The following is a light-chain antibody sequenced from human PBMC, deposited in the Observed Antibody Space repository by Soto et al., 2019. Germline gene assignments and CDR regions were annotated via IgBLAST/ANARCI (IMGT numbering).Light chain of an antibody. CDR1: QSFSTW. Sequence: DIQMTQSPSTLSVSVGDRVTITCRASQSFSTWLAWYQQKPGKAPKRLIYRTSTLKNGVQSRFSGSGSGTEFTLTITSLQPDDFATYYCQEYSRYPYTFGQGTKVEIK. V-gene: IGKV1-5*03. CDR2: RTS. J-gene: IGKJ2*01. CDR3: QEYSRYPYT.